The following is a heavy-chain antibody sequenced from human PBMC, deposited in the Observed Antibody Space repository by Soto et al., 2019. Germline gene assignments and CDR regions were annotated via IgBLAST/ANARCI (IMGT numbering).Heavy chain of an antibody. CDR3: AKDRNYPRDQFHY. CDR1: GFTFSTYA. Sequence: GSLSLSCAASGFTFSTYALSWVRQAPGKGLEWVSAISASGQGIYYADSVRGRFTISRDNSKNTIFLHMDSLRAEDTAVYYCAKDRNYPRDQFHYWGQGTLVTVSS. J-gene: IGHJ4*02. CDR2: ISASGQGI. V-gene: IGHV3-23*01. D-gene: IGHD1-7*01.